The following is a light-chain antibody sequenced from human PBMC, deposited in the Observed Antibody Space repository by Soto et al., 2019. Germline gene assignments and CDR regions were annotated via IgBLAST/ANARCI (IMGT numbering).Light chain of an antibody. CDR3: CSYAGTSTVI. J-gene: IGLJ2*01. CDR1: STNVANYDL. V-gene: IGLV2-23*01. Sequence: QSVLTQPASVSGSLGQSITISCTGTSTNVANYDLVSWYQQHPGKVPKLIIYEGSKWPSGVSHRFSGSKSGNTASLTISGLRAADEADYYCCSYAGTSTVIFGGGTKLTVL. CDR2: EGS.